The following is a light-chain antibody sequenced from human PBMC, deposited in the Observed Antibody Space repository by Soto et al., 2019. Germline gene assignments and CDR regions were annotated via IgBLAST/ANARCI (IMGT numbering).Light chain of an antibody. CDR2: ASS. CDR3: ATWDDSLHGFV. V-gene: IGLV1-40*01. Sequence: QSVLAQPPSVSGAPGQRVTIPCTGSSSNIGAGYDVHWYQQSPGTAPKLLIYASSIRPSGVPDRISGSKSGTSASLAISGLQAEDEAHFYCATWDDSLHGFVFGTGTKLTVL. J-gene: IGLJ1*01. CDR1: SSNIGAGYD.